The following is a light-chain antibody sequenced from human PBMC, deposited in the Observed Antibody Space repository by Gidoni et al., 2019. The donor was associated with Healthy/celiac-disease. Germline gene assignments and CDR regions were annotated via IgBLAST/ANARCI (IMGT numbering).Light chain of an antibody. CDR3: QQYNNWPL. CDR1: LRVSSN. J-gene: IGKJ3*01. V-gene: IGKV3-15*01. CDR2: GAS. Sequence: IVMTQSPATLSVSPGERATLSCRASLRVSSNLAWYQQKPGEAPRLLIYGASTRATGIPARFSGRGSGTECTLTISSLKSEDFAGYYCQQYNNWPLFGPGTKVDIK.